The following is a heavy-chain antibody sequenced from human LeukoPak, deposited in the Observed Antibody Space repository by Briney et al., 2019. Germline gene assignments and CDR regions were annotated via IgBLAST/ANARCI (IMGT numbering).Heavy chain of an antibody. CDR1: GFTFSSYW. CDR2: IKQVGSEI. D-gene: IGHD4-17*01. J-gene: IGHJ4*02. CDR3: ARVRPYGDYRGDSQPADY. Sequence: PGGSLRLSCAVSGFTFSSYWMSSVRQAPGKGLEWVANIKQVGSEIYSVDAVKGRFTNSRDNDKNSLYLQMSRLRAEDTGVYYCARVRPYGDYRGDSQPADYWGQGTLVTVSS. V-gene: IGHV3-7*01.